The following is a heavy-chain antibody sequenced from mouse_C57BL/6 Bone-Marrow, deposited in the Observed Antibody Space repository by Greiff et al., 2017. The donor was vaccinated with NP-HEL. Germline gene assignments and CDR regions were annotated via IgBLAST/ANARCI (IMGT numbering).Heavy chain of an antibody. V-gene: IGHV5-12*01. CDR2: ISNGGGST. J-gene: IGHJ4*01. Sequence: EVHLVESGGGLVQPGGSLKLSCAASGFTFSDYYMYWVRQTPEKRLEWVAYISNGGGSTYYPDTVKGRFTISRDNAKNTLYLQMSRLKSEDTAMYYCARHNSNSPYYAMDYWGQGTSVTVSS. D-gene: IGHD2-5*01. CDR3: ARHNSNSPYYAMDY. CDR1: GFTFSDYY.